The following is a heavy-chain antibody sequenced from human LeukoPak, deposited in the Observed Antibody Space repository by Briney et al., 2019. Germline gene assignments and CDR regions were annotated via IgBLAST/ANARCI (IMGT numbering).Heavy chain of an antibody. V-gene: IGHV1-2*02. J-gene: IGHJ4*02. Sequence: ASVKVSCKASGYTFTTYYMHWVRQAPGQGLEWMGWINPNSGGTNYAQKFQGRVTMTRDTSISTTYMELSSLRSDDTAVYYCAQSLALAGTEGVYWGQGTLVTVSS. CDR1: GYTFTTYY. CDR3: AQSLALAGTEGVY. D-gene: IGHD6-19*01. CDR2: INPNSGGT.